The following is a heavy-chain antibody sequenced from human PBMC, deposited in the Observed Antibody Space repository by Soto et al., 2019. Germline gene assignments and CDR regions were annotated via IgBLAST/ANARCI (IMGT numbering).Heavy chain of an antibody. CDR3: ARVTYCSSTSCYYYYGMEV. CDR1: GYTFTSYG. Sequence: ASVKVSCKASGYTFTSYGISWVRQAPGQGLEWMGWISADNGNTNYAQKLQGRVTMTTDTSTSTAYMELSSLRSEDTAVYYCARVTYCSSTSCYYYYGMEVWGQGTTVTVSS. CDR2: ISADNGNT. J-gene: IGHJ6*02. D-gene: IGHD2-2*01. V-gene: IGHV1-18*01.